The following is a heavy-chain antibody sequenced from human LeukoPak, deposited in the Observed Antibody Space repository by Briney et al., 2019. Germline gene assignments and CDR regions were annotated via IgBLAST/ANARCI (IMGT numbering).Heavy chain of an antibody. CDR3: AKVAARRDYEAYFEY. Sequence: GGSLRLSCAASGFTFSTYAMSWVRQAPGKGLEWVAAISSSGGTTYYADSVRGRFSISRDNSKSMLYLEMSSLRADDTAVYYCAKVAARRDYEAYFEYWGQGTQVTVSS. J-gene: IGHJ4*02. D-gene: IGHD5-24*01. CDR2: ISSSGGTT. V-gene: IGHV3-23*01. CDR1: GFTFSTYA.